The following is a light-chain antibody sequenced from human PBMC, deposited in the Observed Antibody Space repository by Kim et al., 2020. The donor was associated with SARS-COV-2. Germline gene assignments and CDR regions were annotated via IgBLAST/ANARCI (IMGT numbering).Light chain of an antibody. J-gene: IGKJ5*01. Sequence: IQLTQAPSSLSASVGDRVTITCRASQGIGDYLAWYQQKPGKAPKLLIYAASTLPSGVPSRFSGTGSGTDFTLTISSLQPEDCATYYCQQVTDYPISFGQGTRLEIK. V-gene: IGKV1-9*01. CDR1: QGIGDY. CDR2: AAS. CDR3: QQVTDYPIS.